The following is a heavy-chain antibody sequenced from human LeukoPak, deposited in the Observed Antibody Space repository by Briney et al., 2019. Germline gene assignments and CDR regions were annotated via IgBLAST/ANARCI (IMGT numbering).Heavy chain of an antibody. D-gene: IGHD2-2*03. V-gene: IGHV4-61*02. CDR1: GASIGSGTYY. Sequence: TSQTLSLTCTVSGASIGSGTYYFTWLRQPAGKGLEWIGRIYSGGSTYYNPSLKSRFTISLDTSKNQFSLKLSSVTAADTAVYYCASRGFASGYCSRNSCYDYYFYYMDVWGKGTTVTVSS. J-gene: IGHJ6*03. CDR3: ASRGFASGYCSRNSCYDYYFYYMDV. CDR2: IYSGGST.